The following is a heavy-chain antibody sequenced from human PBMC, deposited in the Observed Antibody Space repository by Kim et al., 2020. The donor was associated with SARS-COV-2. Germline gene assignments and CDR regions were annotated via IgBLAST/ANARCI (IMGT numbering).Heavy chain of an antibody. J-gene: IGHJ4*02. CDR3: ARLYSGGY. CDR2: SGST. D-gene: IGHD1-26*01. V-gene: IGHV4-34*01. Sequence: SGSTNDNPSLKSRVTISVDTSKNQFSLKLSSVTAADTAVYYCARLYSGGYWGQGTLVTVSS.